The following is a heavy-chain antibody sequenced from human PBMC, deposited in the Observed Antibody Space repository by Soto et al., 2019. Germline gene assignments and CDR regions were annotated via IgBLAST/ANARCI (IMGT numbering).Heavy chain of an antibody. CDR2: ISSSGGTT. CDR1: VFTFSTSE. D-gene: IGHD3-22*01. V-gene: IGHV3-48*03. Sequence: GGSLRLSCSASVFTFSTSEMSWFRQAPGKRLEWISHISSSGGTTYYADSVKGRLTISRDNANHSLFLQMDSLRVADTAVYYCARWEVVTGLDYWGQGTLVTVSS. J-gene: IGHJ4*02. CDR3: ARWEVVTGLDY.